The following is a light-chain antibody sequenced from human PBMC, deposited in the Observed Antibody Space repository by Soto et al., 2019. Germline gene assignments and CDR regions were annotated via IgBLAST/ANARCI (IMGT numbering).Light chain of an antibody. V-gene: IGKV3-20*01. J-gene: IGKJ1*01. Sequence: IVLTQSPESLSLSPGERATLSCSASQSLPNNYIAWYLQKPGQAPRVLIYEAYNKATCIPDRVSGSGFGPDFTVTIRCLEPDDCAVCYCQQYGGAWLTFGQGTRVEMK. CDR3: QQYGGAWLT. CDR1: QSLPNNY. CDR2: EAY.